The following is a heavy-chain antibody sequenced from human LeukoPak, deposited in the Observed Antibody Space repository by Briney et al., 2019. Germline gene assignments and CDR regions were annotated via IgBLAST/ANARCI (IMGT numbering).Heavy chain of an antibody. CDR1: GFTFSSYA. Sequence: GGSLRLSCAASGFTFSSYAMHWVRQAPGKGLEWVAVISYDGSNKYYADSVKGRFTISRDNSKNTLYLQMNSLRAEDTAVYYCARAGDTAMGAFDIWGQGTMVTVSS. CDR3: ARAGDTAMGAFDI. V-gene: IGHV3-30*04. CDR2: ISYDGSNK. J-gene: IGHJ3*02. D-gene: IGHD5-18*01.